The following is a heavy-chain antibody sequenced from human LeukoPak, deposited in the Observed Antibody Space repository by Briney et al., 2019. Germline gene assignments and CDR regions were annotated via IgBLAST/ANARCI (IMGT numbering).Heavy chain of an antibody. CDR3: ARELAKWGPLAPAFDI. Sequence: SETLSLTCAVSGGSISSSNWWSWVRQPPGKGLEWIGEIYHSGSTYYNPSLKSRVTISVDRSKNQFSLKLSSVTAADTAVYYCARELAKWGPLAPAFDIWGQGTMVTVSS. CDR2: IYHSGST. V-gene: IGHV4-4*02. D-gene: IGHD1-26*01. J-gene: IGHJ3*02. CDR1: GGSISSSNW.